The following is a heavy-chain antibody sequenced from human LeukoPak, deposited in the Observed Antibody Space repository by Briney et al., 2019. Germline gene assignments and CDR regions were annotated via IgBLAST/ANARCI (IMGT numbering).Heavy chain of an antibody. J-gene: IGHJ4*02. CDR2: IYYSGST. V-gene: IGHV4-59*01. CDR3: ARGALTTVTTYYFDY. D-gene: IGHD4-17*01. Sequence: SETLSLTCTASGGSISSYYWSWIRQPPGKGLEWIGYIYYSGSTNYNPSLKSRVTISVDTSKNQFSLKLSSVTAADTAVYYCARGALTTVTTYYFDYWGQGTLVTVSS. CDR1: GGSISSYY.